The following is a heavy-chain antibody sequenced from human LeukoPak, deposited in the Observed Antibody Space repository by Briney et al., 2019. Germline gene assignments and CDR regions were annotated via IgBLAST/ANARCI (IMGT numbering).Heavy chain of an antibody. CDR2: IHSSGAT. Sequence: PSETLSLTCTVSGGSMSGYYWSCIRQPPGQGLEWIGYIHSSGATLYNPSLKSRVTMSVDASKNQFSLKLGSVTAADTAVYFCARHDPAPYYQRGMDVWGQGATATVSS. CDR1: GGSMSGYY. CDR3: ARHDPAPYYQRGMDV. J-gene: IGHJ6*02. D-gene: IGHD2-21*01. V-gene: IGHV4-59*08.